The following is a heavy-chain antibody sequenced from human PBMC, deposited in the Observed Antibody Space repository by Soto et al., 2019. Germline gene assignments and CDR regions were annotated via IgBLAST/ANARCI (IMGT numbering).Heavy chain of an antibody. J-gene: IGHJ4*02. CDR1: GYTFTSYG. Sequence: ASVKVSCKASGYTFTSYGISWVRQAPGQGLEWMGWISAYNGNTNHAQKLQGRVTMTTDTSTSTAYMELRSLRSDDTAVYYCASARRSYDSSGYYLPGYWGQGTLVTVSS. V-gene: IGHV1-18*01. CDR2: ISAYNGNT. D-gene: IGHD3-22*01. CDR3: ASARRSYDSSGYYLPGY.